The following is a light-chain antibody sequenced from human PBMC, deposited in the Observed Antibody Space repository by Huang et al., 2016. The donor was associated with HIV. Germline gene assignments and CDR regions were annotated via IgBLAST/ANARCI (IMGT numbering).Light chain of an antibody. Sequence: DIQMTQSPSYLSASVRDRVTITCRASQRISIYLNWYQQKPGKAPKLLIYAASSWQSGVPSRFSGSGSGTDFTLTISSLQPEDFATYYCQQSYTTQYTFGQGTKLEIK. CDR1: QRISIY. V-gene: IGKV1-39*01. CDR2: AAS. J-gene: IGKJ2*01. CDR3: QQSYTTQYT.